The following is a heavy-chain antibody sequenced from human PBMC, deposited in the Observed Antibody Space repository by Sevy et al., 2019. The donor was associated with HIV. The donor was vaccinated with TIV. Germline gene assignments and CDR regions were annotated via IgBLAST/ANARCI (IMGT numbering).Heavy chain of an antibody. CDR2: ISPHNGDT. D-gene: IGHD2-15*01. V-gene: IGHV1-18*01. CDR3: ARAFCSGGRCYSLAY. Sequence: ASVKVSCKVSGYTFSTYRITWVRQAPGQGLEWMGWISPHNGDTNYARKFQGKVSMTTVTSTTTAYLELEGLTSDDTALYYCARAFCSGGRCYSLAYWGQGTLVTVSS. J-gene: IGHJ4*02. CDR1: GYTFSTYR.